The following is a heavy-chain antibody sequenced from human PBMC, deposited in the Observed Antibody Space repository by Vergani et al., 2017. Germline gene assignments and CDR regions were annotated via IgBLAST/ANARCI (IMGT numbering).Heavy chain of an antibody. D-gene: IGHD1-1*01. Sequence: EVQVVESGGGLVQPGGSLRLSCVASGFTFSHYSMNWVRQAPGKGLEWVSSISGNNDDVYYADSVKGRFTISRDNAKNSLYLDMSSLRAEDTAVYYCVRVKGSNWNDHLYDIWGQGTLVTVSS. V-gene: IGHV3-21*01. CDR1: GFTFSHYS. CDR3: VRVKGSNWNDHLYDI. CDR2: ISGNNDDV. J-gene: IGHJ3*02.